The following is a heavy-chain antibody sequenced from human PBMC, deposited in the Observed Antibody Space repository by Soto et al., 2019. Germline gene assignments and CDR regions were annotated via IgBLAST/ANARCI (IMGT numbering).Heavy chain of an antibody. CDR1: GLSFSGSA. V-gene: IGHV3-73*02. J-gene: IGHJ4*02. D-gene: IGHD5-12*01. CDR3: SSYDDYVAY. Sequence: EVQVVESGGGLVQPGGSLNLSCAASGLSFSGSAMHWVRQASGKGLEWVGRVRGKANSYATAYAASVKGRFTISRDDSKNTVYLQMNSLKTEDTAVYYCSSYDDYVAYWGQGTLVTVSS. CDR2: VRGKANSYAT.